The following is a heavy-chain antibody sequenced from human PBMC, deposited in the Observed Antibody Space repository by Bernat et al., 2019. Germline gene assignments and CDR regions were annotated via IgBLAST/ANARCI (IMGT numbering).Heavy chain of an antibody. V-gene: IGHV4-39*01. Sequence: QLQLQESGPGLVKPSETLSLTCTVSGGSISSSSYYWGWIRQPPGKGLEWIGSIYYSGRTYYNPSLKSRVTISVDTSTNQFSLKLSSVTAADTAVYYCARQSKIVVVTYYYYGMDVWGQGTTVTVS. D-gene: IGHD3-22*01. CDR2: IYYSGRT. CDR1: GGSISSSSYY. J-gene: IGHJ6*02. CDR3: ARQSKIVVVTYYYYGMDV.